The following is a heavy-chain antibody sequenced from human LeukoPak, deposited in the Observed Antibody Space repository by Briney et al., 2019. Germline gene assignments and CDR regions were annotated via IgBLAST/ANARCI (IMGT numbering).Heavy chain of an antibody. D-gene: IGHD2-15*01. CDR3: AKADIVVVVAATRD. CDR1: GFTFSSYS. J-gene: IGHJ4*02. CDR2: ISGSGGST. V-gene: IGHV3-23*01. Sequence: GGSLRLSCAASGFTFSSYSMSWVRQAPGKGLEWVSAISGSGGSTYYADSVKGRFTISRDNSKNTLYLQMNSLRAEDTAVYYCAKADIVVVVAATRDWGQGTLVTVSS.